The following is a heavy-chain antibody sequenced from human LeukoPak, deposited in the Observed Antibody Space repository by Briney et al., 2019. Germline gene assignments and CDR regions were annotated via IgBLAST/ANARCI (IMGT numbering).Heavy chain of an antibody. V-gene: IGHV3-30*02. Sequence: GGSLRLSCAASGFTFSSYGMHWVRQAPGKGLEWVAFIRYDGSNKYYADSVKGRFTISRDNSKNTLYMQMNSLRAEDTAVYYCAKGGEQLVYSPYFDYWGQGTLVTVSS. J-gene: IGHJ4*02. CDR3: AKGGEQLVYSPYFDY. CDR1: GFTFSSYG. D-gene: IGHD6-6*01. CDR2: IRYDGSNK.